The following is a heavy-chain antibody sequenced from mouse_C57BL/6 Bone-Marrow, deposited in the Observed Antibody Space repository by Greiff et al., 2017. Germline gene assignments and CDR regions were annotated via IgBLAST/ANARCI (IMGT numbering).Heavy chain of an antibody. CDR1: GYTFTSYW. Sequence: QVQLQQSGAELVKPGASVKLSCKASGYTFTSYWMHWVKQRPGQGLEWIGMIHPNSGSTNYNEKFKSKATLTVDTSSSTAYVQLSSLTAEDSAVDDCSRYYGYAMDYWCQGTSVTVSS. J-gene: IGHJ4*01. CDR3: SRYYGYAMDY. D-gene: IGHD1-1*02. V-gene: IGHV1-64*01. CDR2: IHPNSGST.